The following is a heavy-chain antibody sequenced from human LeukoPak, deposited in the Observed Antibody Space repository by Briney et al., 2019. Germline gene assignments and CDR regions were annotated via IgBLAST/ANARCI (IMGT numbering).Heavy chain of an antibody. Sequence: ASVKVSCKASGYTFINYYMHWVRQAPGQGLEWMGIINPSGGSAYYAQKFQGRVTMTSDVSMSTFHMELSSLRSEDTAVYYCARPVDTASLVNWGQGTLVTVSS. V-gene: IGHV1-46*01. CDR1: GYTFINYY. J-gene: IGHJ4*02. CDR2: INPSGGSA. D-gene: IGHD5-18*01. CDR3: ARPVDTASLVN.